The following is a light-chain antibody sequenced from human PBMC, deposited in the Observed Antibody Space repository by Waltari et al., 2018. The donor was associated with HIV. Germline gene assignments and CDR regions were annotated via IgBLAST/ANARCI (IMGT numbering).Light chain of an antibody. Sequence: QSVVTQPPSASGTLGQRVTISCSGGTSTIGSNYVYWSQHLPGTSPKLLIYRNDQRPSGVPDRISGSKSGTSASLAISGLRSEDEADYYCASWDDSLGGYWIFGGGTNLTVL. V-gene: IGLV1-47*01. J-gene: IGLJ2*01. CDR1: TSTIGSNY. CDR3: ASWDDSLGGYWI. CDR2: RND.